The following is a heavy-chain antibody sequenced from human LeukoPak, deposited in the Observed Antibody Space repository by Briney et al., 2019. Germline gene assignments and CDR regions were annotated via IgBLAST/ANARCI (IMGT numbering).Heavy chain of an antibody. V-gene: IGHV1-18*01. Sequence: ASVKVSCKASGYTFTSYGISWVRQAPGQGLEWMGWISAYNGNTNYAQKLQGRVTMTTDTSTSTAYMELRSLRSDDTAVYSCARGVVITFGGVIDLDAFDIWGQGTMVTVSS. CDR2: ISAYNGNT. J-gene: IGHJ3*02. D-gene: IGHD3-16*02. CDR3: ARGVVITFGGVIDLDAFDI. CDR1: GYTFTSYG.